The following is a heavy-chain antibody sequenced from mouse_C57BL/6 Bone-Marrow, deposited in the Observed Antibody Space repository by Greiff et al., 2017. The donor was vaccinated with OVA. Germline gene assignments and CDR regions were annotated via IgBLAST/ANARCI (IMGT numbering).Heavy chain of an antibody. J-gene: IGHJ4*01. CDR3: ALIGDGAYYYAMDY. D-gene: IGHD2-3*01. CDR1: GFSLSNFGMG. Sequence: VTLKESGPGILQPSQTLSLTCSFSGFSLSNFGMGVGWIRQPSGKGLEWLAHIWWDDDKYYNPALKSRLTISKHTSKHQVLLKIASVGTADTATYYGALIGDGAYYYAMDYWGQGTSVTVSS. CDR2: IWWDDDK. V-gene: IGHV8-8*01.